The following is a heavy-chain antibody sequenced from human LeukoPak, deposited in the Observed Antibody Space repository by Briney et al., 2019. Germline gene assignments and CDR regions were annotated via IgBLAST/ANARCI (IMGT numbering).Heavy chain of an antibody. J-gene: IGHJ4*02. CDR1: GFTFSSYS. CDR3: AREDHSNYNY. D-gene: IGHD4-11*01. CDR2: IRYDGSNK. V-gene: IGHV3-30*02. Sequence: GGSLRLSCAASGFTFSSYSMNWVRQAPGKGLEWVTFIRYDGSNKNYADSVKGRFTISRDNSQNTLYLQMNSLRAEDTAVYYCAREDHSNYNYWGQGTLVTVSS.